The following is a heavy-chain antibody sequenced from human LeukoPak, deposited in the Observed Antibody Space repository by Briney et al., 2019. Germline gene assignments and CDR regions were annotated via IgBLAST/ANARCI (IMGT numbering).Heavy chain of an antibody. D-gene: IGHD2-2*01. CDR3: ARVKEIVVVPAAFDY. CDR2: INPNSGGT. J-gene: IGHJ4*02. CDR1: GYTFTGYY. Sequence: ASVKVSCKASGYTFTGYYMHWVRQAPGQGLEWMGWINPNSGGTNYAQKLQGRVTMTTDTSTSTAYMELRSLRSDDTAVYYCARVKEIVVVPAAFDYWGQGTLVTVSS. V-gene: IGHV1-2*02.